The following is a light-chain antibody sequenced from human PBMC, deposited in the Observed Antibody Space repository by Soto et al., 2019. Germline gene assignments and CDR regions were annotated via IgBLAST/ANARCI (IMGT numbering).Light chain of an antibody. CDR3: QHYGSSPR. CDR1: QSVTTSY. Sequence: EIVLTQSPGTLSLSPGERATLPCRASQSVTTSYLAWYQRKPGQAPRLLIYGASSRATGIPNRFSGSGSGTDFTLTISRLEPEDCAVYYCQHYGSSPRFGQGTKVDIK. CDR2: GAS. J-gene: IGKJ1*01. V-gene: IGKV3-20*01.